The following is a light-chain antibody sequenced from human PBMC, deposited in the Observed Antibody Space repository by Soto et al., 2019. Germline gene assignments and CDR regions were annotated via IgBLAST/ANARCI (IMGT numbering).Light chain of an antibody. CDR2: DVS. J-gene: IGLJ2*01. Sequence: QSALTQPASVSGSPGQSITISCTGTSSDVGGYDYVSWYQQHPGKVPKLMIYDVSNRPSGVSNRFSGSKSGNTASLTISGLQAEDEGDYYCSSYTSSNNVVFGGGTKLTVL. CDR3: SSYTSSNNVV. V-gene: IGLV2-14*03. CDR1: SSDVGGYDY.